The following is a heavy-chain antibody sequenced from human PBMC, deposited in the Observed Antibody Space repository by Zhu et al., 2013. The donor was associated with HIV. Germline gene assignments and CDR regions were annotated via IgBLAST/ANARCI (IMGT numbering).Heavy chain of an antibody. V-gene: IGHV1-18*01. D-gene: IGHD3-16*01. J-gene: IGHJ4*02. Sequence: QLVQSGVEVKKPGASVRVSCKASGYIFTTYGISWVRQAPGQGLEWMGWISTYNGDTNYAQRFQGRVTMTTDTYTSTAYMDLRSLRSDDTAVYYCAEFGTGFDYWGQGTLVTVS. CDR2: ISTYNGDT. CDR3: AEFGTGFDY. CDR1: GYIFTTYG.